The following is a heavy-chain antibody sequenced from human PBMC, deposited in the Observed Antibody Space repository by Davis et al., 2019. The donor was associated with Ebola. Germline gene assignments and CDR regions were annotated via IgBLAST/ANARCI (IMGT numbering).Heavy chain of an antibody. CDR3: AKDMTPAMNNYYYYGMDV. V-gene: IGHV3-9*01. J-gene: IGHJ6*02. CDR2: ISWNSGSI. D-gene: IGHD5-18*01. CDR1: GFTVSSNY. Sequence: GGSLRLSCAASGFTVSSNYMSWVRQAPGKGLEWVSGISWNSGSIGYADSVKGRFTISRDNAKNSLYLQMNSLRAEDTALYYCAKDMTPAMNNYYYYGMDVWGQGTTVTVSS.